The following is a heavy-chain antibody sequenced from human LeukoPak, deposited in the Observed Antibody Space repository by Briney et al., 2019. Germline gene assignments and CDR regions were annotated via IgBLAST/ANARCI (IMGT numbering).Heavy chain of an antibody. J-gene: IGHJ4*02. V-gene: IGHV3-23*01. CDR2: VSNGGDRT. CDR3: AKDAPRSSGWFFLDY. CDR1: GFSFSSFD. Sequence: GGSLRLSCAASGFSFSSFDMVWVRQAPGKGLEWVAGVSNGGDRTYHADSVKGRFTTSRDNSKSALFLQMNSLRAEDTAVYYCAKDAPRSSGWFFLDYWGQGTLVTVSS. D-gene: IGHD6-19*01.